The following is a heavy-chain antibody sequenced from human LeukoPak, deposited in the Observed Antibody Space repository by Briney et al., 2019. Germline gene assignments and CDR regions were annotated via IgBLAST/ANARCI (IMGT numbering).Heavy chain of an antibody. V-gene: IGHV4-34*01. CDR1: GGSFSGYY. D-gene: IGHD2-8*01. J-gene: IGHJ4*02. CDR2: INHSGSS. CDR3: ARERKRYCTNGVCPPEGVFDY. Sequence: SETLSLTCAVYGGSFSGYYWSWIRQPPAKGLEWIGEINHSGSSNYKPSLKSRVTISVDTSKNQFSLKLSSVTAADTAVYYCARERKRYCTNGVCPPEGVFDYWGQGTLVTVSS.